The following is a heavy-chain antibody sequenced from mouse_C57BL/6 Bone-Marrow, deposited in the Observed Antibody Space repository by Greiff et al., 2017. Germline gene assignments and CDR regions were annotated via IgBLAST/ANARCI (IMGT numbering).Heavy chain of an antibody. CDR2: ISDGGSYT. Sequence: EVKLVESEGGLVKPGGSLKLSCAASGFTFSSYAMSWVRQTPEKRLEWVATISDGGSYTYYPDNVKGRFTISRDNAKNNLYLQMSHLKSEDTAMYYCARELLSNYWGQGTTLTVSS. CDR3: ARELLSNY. CDR1: GFTFSSYA. J-gene: IGHJ2*01. V-gene: IGHV5-4*01.